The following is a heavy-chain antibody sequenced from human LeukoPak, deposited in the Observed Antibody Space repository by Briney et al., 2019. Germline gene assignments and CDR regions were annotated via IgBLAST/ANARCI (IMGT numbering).Heavy chain of an antibody. CDR2: IYYSGST. V-gene: IGHV4-39*01. Sequence: SETLSLTCTVSGGSISTTTYYWGWLRQPPGKGLEWIGSIYYSGSTYYNPSLKSRVTISVDTSNNQFSLKLISVTAADTVVYYCARVVSAWYTLDFWGQGTLVTVSS. J-gene: IGHJ4*02. D-gene: IGHD6-13*01. CDR1: GGSISTTTYY. CDR3: ARVVSAWYTLDF.